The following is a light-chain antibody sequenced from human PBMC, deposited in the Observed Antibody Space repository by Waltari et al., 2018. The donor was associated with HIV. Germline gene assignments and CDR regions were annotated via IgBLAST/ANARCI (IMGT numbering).Light chain of an antibody. J-gene: IGLJ1*01. CDR3: AVWDDSLNAYV. CDR2: NTD. CDR1: SSNVGSTT. Sequence: QSVLTQPPSSSGTPGQRLTISCSGSSSNVGSTTVNWYQHLPGAAPKRLILNTDERPSGVPDRFSGSKAGTSASLAISGLQSEDEADYYCAVWDDSLNAYVFGTGTTVTVL. V-gene: IGLV1-44*01.